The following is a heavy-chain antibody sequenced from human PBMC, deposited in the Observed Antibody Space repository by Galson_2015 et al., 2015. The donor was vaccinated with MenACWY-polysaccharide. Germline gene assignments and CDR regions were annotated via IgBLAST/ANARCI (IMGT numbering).Heavy chain of an antibody. J-gene: IGHJ5*01. CDR2: IYYSGRS. V-gene: IGHV4-31*11. Sequence: TMSLTCAVSGASIISGSHYWSWFRQYPGKNLEWIAYIYYSGRSNYNPSLRSRVTISIDMSKNQFSLNLSSVTAAGTAVYFCAGIPATETSYGWFD. CDR3: AGIPATETSYGWFD. D-gene: IGHD4-17*01. CDR1: GASIISGSHY.